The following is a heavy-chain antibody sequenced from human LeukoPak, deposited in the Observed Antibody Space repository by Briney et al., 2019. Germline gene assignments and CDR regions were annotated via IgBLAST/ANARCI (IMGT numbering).Heavy chain of an antibody. J-gene: IGHJ6*03. Sequence: SVKLSCNASGGTFSSYAISWVPQAPGQGLELMGGILPIFGTANYAQKFQGRVTITADESTSTAYMELSSLRSEDTAVYYCARVGYDAHWYYYYMDVWGKGTTVTVSS. D-gene: IGHD5-12*01. CDR2: ILPIFGTA. CDR3: ARVGYDAHWYYYYMDV. CDR1: GGTFSSYA. V-gene: IGHV1-69*01.